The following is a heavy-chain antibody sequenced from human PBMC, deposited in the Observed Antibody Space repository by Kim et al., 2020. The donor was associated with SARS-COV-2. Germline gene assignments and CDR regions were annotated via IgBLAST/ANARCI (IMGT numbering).Heavy chain of an antibody. D-gene: IGHD6-19*01. CDR1: GFTFSRRA. Sequence: GGSLRLSCAASGFTFSRRAMSLVRQVPGKGLEWIASVNNNNNPYYAASVKGRFTVSRDITKDTLYLQMNSLRADDTALYYCAKDHPSSGWPTFDSWGQGTLVAVSS. J-gene: IGHJ4*02. CDR3: AKDHPSSGWPTFDS. V-gene: IGHV3-23*05. CDR2: VNNNNNP.